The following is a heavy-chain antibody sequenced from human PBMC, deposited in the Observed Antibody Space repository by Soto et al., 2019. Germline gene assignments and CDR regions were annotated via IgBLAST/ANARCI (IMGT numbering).Heavy chain of an antibody. J-gene: IGHJ4*02. CDR2: FDPEDGET. V-gene: IGHV1-24*01. CDR1: GYTLTELS. Sequence: ASVKVSCKVSGYTLTELSMHWVRQAPGKGLEWMGGFDPEDGETIYAQKFQGRVTMTEDTSTDTAYMELSSLRSEDTAVYYCATFRPVGYYDSSGYYTLFDYWGQGTLVTVPQ. CDR3: ATFRPVGYYDSSGYYTLFDY. D-gene: IGHD3-22*01.